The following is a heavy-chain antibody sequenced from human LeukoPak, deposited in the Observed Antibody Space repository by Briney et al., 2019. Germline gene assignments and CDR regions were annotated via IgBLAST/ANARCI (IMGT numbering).Heavy chain of an antibody. CDR2: IYHSGTT. D-gene: IGHD6-25*01. J-gene: IGHJ4*02. V-gene: IGHV4-39*07. CDR3: ARESSGLPIDY. Sequence: SETLSLTCTVSGGSIRSSSHYWGWIRQPPGEGLEWIGIIYHSGTTYCNASLKSRVTISIDTSKNQFSLKVTSVTAADTAVYYCARESSGLPIDYWGQGTLVTVSS. CDR1: GGSIRSSSHY.